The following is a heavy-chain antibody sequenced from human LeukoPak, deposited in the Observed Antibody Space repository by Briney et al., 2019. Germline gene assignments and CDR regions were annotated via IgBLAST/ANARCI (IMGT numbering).Heavy chain of an antibody. CDR1: GFTFGGYE. Sequence: GGSLRLSCAASGFTFGGYEMNWVRQAPGKGLEWVSYISSSGSTINYADSVKGRFTISRDNAKKSLYLQMNSLRAEDTAVYYCARGGKVGATVYFDYWGQGTLVTVSS. D-gene: IGHD1-26*01. V-gene: IGHV3-48*03. CDR3: ARGGKVGATVYFDY. CDR2: ISSSGSTI. J-gene: IGHJ4*02.